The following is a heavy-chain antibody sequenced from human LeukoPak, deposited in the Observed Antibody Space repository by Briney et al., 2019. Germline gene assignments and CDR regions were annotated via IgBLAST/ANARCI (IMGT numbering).Heavy chain of an antibody. D-gene: IGHD6-19*01. CDR1: GGTFSSYA. CDR3: ARDLYSSGWYEGYFGY. V-gene: IGHV1-69*13. J-gene: IGHJ4*02. Sequence: SVKVSCKASGGTFSSYAISWVRQAPGQGLEWMGGIIPIFGTANYAQKFQGRVTITADESTSTAYMELSSLRSEDTAVYYCARDLYSSGWYEGYFGYWGQGTLVTVSS. CDR2: IIPIFGTA.